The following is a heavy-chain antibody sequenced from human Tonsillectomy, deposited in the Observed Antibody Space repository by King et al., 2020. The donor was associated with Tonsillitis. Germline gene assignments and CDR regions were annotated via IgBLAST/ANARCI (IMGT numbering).Heavy chain of an antibody. Sequence: GQLVQSGGGVVQPGRSLRLSCAASGFMFSNNGMHWVRQAPGKGLEWVALIASDASYENYADSVKGRFTISRDNSKNTLYLEMNSLRVEDTAVYYCAKDGIGSSDWYFDLWGRGTLVTVSS. CDR1: GFMFSNNG. CDR2: IASDASYE. D-gene: IGHD1-14*01. J-gene: IGHJ2*01. CDR3: AKDGIGSSDWYFDL. V-gene: IGHV3-30*18.